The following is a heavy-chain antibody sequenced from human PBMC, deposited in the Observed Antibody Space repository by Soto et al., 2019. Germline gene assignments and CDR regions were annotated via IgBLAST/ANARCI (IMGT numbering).Heavy chain of an antibody. Sequence: EVQLVESRGGLVQPGGALRHSCAAAGFTFSSYSMNWVRQAPGKGLEWVSYISSSSSTIYYADSVKGRFTISRDNAKNSLYLQMNSLRAEDTAVYYCAIRPYGDYIDCWGQGTLVTVSS. CDR3: AIRPYGDYIDC. J-gene: IGHJ4*02. V-gene: IGHV3-48*01. D-gene: IGHD4-17*01. CDR1: GFTFSSYS. CDR2: ISSSSSTI.